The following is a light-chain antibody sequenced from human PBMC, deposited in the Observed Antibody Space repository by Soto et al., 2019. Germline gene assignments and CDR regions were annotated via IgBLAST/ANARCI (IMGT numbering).Light chain of an antibody. CDR2: AAS. V-gene: IGKV3-20*01. CDR3: QQYGSSPWT. J-gene: IGKJ1*01. Sequence: EIVLTQSPGTLSLSPGERATLSCRASQSVTRSYFAWYQQKPGQAPRLLIYAASTRATGIPDRFSGSGSGTDFTLTISRLEPEDFAVYWCQQYGSSPWTFGQGTKVEIK. CDR1: QSVTRSY.